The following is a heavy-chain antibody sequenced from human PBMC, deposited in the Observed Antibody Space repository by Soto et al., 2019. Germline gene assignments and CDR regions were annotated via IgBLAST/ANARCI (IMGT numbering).Heavy chain of an antibody. Sequence: GGSLRLSCAASGFTFSSYAMHWVRQAPGKGLEWVAVISYDGSNKYYADSVKGRFTISRDNSKNTLYLQMNSLRAEDTAVYYCARGPATWQQLAGGGWFDPWGQGTLVTVSS. CDR1: GFTFSSYA. D-gene: IGHD6-13*01. CDR3: ARGPATWQQLAGGGWFDP. V-gene: IGHV3-30-3*01. J-gene: IGHJ5*02. CDR2: ISYDGSNK.